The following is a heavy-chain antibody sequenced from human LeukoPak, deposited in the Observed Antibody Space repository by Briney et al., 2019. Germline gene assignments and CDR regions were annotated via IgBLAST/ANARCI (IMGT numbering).Heavy chain of an antibody. J-gene: IGHJ4*02. CDR2: FDPEDGET. V-gene: IGHV1-24*01. CDR3: ATWGSYYDSSGLSFDY. Sequence: ASVKVSCKVSGYTLTELSMHWVRQAPGKGLEWMGGFDPEDGETIYAQKFQGRVTMTEDTSTDTAYMELSSLRSEDTAVYYCATWGSYYDSSGLSFDYWGQGTLVTVSS. CDR1: GYTLTELS. D-gene: IGHD3-22*01.